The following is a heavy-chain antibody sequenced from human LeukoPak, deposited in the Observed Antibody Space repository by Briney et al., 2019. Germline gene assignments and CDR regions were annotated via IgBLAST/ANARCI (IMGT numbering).Heavy chain of an antibody. CDR3: ARIGYYDSSGYYHYYYYMDV. V-gene: IGHV3-11*04. Sequence: PGGSLRLSCAASGFTFSDYYMSWLRQAPGRGRAWVSYISSSGSTIYYAHSVKGRFTISRDNAKNSLYLQMNSLRAEDTAVYYCARIGYYDSSGYYHYYYYMDVWGKGTTVTVSS. J-gene: IGHJ6*03. D-gene: IGHD3-22*01. CDR1: GFTFSDYY. CDR2: ISSSGSTI.